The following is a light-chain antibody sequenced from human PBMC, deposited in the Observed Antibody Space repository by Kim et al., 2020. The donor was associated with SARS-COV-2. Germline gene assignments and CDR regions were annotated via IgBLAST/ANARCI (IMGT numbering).Light chain of an antibody. CDR2: AAS. Sequence: IQLTQCPTSLSASVGDRVTITCRASQDIKNYLAWYQQIPGRAPKLLIYAASTLQSGVPSRFSGSGSGTDFTLTISALQPEDFGDYHCQQFNSPYTFGQGTKLEIK. CDR1: QDIKNY. V-gene: IGKV1-9*01. CDR3: QQFNSPYT. J-gene: IGKJ2*01.